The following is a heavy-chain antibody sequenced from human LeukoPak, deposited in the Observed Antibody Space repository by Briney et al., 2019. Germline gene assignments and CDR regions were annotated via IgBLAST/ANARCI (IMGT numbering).Heavy chain of an antibody. D-gene: IGHD2-15*01. CDR3: ARSRMVVAATRHFDY. CDR1: GGSISSGDYY. J-gene: IGHJ4*02. V-gene: IGHV4-30-4*01. CDR2: IYYSGST. Sequence: SETPSLTCTVSGGSISSGDYYWSWIRQPPGKGLEWVGYIYYSGSTYYNPSLKSRVTISVDTSKNQFSLKLSSVTAADTAVYYCARSRMVVAATRHFDYWGQGTLVTVSS.